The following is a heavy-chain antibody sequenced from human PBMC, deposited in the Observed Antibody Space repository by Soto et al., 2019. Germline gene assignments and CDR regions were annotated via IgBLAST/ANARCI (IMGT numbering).Heavy chain of an antibody. D-gene: IGHD3-10*01. V-gene: IGHV3-23*01. CDR2: ISGSGAST. J-gene: IGHJ4*02. Sequence: EVQLLESGGGLVQPGGSLRLSCAASGFTFSSYAMSWVRQAPGKGLEWVSGISGSGASTYYADSVKGRFTISRDNSKNTLYLQMNSLRAEDTAVYYCAKERYGSGSYYKASFDYWGQGTLVTVSS. CDR3: AKERYGSGSYYKASFDY. CDR1: GFTFSSYA.